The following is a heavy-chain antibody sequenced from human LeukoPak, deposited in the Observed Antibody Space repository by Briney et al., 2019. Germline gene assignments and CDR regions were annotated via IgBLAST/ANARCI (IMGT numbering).Heavy chain of an antibody. V-gene: IGHV1-2*02. Sequence: ASVKVSCKASGYTFTGHYMHWVRQAPGQGLEWMGWINSKSGGTNYAQKLQGRVTMTRDTSISKAYMELRRLRSDDTAVYYCAREDARLEDYDSSGYPDYWGQGTLVTVSS. CDR1: GYTFTGHY. CDR3: AREDARLEDYDSSGYPDY. CDR2: INSKSGGT. D-gene: IGHD3-22*01. J-gene: IGHJ4*02.